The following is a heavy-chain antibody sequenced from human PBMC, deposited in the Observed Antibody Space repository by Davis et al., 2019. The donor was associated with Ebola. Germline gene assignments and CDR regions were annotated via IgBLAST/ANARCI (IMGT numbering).Heavy chain of an antibody. V-gene: IGHV3-23*01. Sequence: GESLKISCAVSGFNFSHYAMSWVRQAPGKGLEWVACISGSGKTTYYADSVRGRFIISRDKSNNTLYLEMNSLRVDDTAVYYCATTQWLREFDNWGQGTLVTVSS. CDR2: ISGSGKTT. CDR3: ATTQWLREFDN. CDR1: GFNFSHYA. J-gene: IGHJ4*02. D-gene: IGHD6-19*01.